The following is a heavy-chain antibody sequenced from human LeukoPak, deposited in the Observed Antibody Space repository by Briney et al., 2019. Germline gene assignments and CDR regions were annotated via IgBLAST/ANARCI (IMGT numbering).Heavy chain of an antibody. J-gene: IGHJ4*02. CDR2: IYTSGST. D-gene: IGHD3-22*01. Sequence: SSETLSLTCTVSGGSISSGSYYWSWIRQPAGKGLEWIGRIYTSGSTNYNPSLKSRVTISVDTSKNQFSLKLSSVTAADTAVYYCARDTEEAYYYDSSGYFGYWGQGTLVTVSS. CDR1: GGSISSGSYY. V-gene: IGHV4-61*02. CDR3: ARDTEEAYYYDSSGYFGY.